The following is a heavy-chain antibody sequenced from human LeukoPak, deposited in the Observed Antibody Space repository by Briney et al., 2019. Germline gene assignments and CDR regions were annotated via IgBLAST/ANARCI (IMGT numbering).Heavy chain of an antibody. J-gene: IGHJ4*02. Sequence: GGSLRLSCAASGFTFSSYAMHWVRQAPGKGLEYVSAISSNGGSTYYANSVKGRFTISRDNSKNTLYLQMGSLRAEDMAVYYCARGPSFFGVVIIQNYFDYWGQGNLVTVSS. CDR1: GFTFSSYA. CDR2: ISSNGGST. D-gene: IGHD3-3*01. V-gene: IGHV3-64*01. CDR3: ARGPSFFGVVIIQNYFDY.